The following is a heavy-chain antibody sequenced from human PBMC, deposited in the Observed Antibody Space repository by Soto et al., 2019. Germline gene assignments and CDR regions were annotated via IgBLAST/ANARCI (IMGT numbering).Heavy chain of an antibody. J-gene: IGHJ6*02. CDR2: IYTSGST. D-gene: IGHD6-19*01. CDR3: ARDRGIAVADRPTGTHYGLDV. CDR1: GGSISSYY. V-gene: IGHV4-4*07. Sequence: SETLSLTCTVSGGSISSYYWSWIRQPAGKGLEWIGRIYTSGSTNYTPSLKSRVTMSVATSKNQFSLKLSSVTAADTAVYYCARDRGIAVADRPTGTHYGLDVWGQGTTVTSP.